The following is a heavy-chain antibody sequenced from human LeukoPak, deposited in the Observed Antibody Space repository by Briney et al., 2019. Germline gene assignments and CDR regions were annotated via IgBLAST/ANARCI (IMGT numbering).Heavy chain of an antibody. V-gene: IGHV4-4*07. CDR2: IYTSGST. J-gene: IGHJ5*02. CDR3: AREEARDLNWFYP. CDR1: GGSISSYY. D-gene: IGHD6-6*01. Sequence: SETLSLTCTVSGGSISSYYWSWIGQPAGKGLEWIGRIYTSGSTNHNPSLKSRVTMSVDTSKNQFSLTLSSVTAADTAVYYCAREEARDLNWFYPWGQGTLVTVSS.